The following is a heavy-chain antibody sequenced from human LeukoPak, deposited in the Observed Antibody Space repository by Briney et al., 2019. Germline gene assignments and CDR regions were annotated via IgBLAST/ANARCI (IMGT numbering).Heavy chain of an antibody. D-gene: IGHD3-22*01. Sequence: GGSLRLSCAASGFTFSSYAMHWVRQAPGKGLEWVAVISYDGSNKYYADSVKGRFAISRDNSKNTLYLQMNSLRAEDTAVYYCAKYDDYDSSGYFDYWGQGTLVTVSS. V-gene: IGHV3-30-3*02. CDR1: GFTFSSYA. CDR3: AKYDDYDSSGYFDY. J-gene: IGHJ4*02. CDR2: ISYDGSNK.